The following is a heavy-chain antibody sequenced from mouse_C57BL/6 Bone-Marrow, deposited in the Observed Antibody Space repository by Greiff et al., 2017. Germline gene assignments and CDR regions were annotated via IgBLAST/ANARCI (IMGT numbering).Heavy chain of an antibody. CDR2: INPNYGTT. J-gene: IGHJ1*03. CDR1: GYSFTDYN. Sequence: VQLKESGPELVKPGASVKISCKASGYSFTDYNMNWVKQSNGKSLEWIGVINPNYGTTSYNQKFKGKATLTVDQSSSTAYMQLNSLTSEDSAVYYCARWFDYGNCHWYFDVWGTGTTVTVSS. D-gene: IGHD2-1*01. V-gene: IGHV1-39*01. CDR3: ARWFDYGNCHWYFDV.